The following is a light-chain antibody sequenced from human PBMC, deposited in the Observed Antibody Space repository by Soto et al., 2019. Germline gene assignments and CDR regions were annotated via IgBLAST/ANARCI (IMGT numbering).Light chain of an antibody. Sequence: EIVLTQSPDSLSLSPGERATLSCRASQSVRSSFLAWYQQKPGQAPRLLISDASSRATGIPDRFSGSGSGTYFTLTISRLEHEDFAVYYCQQYGTSPYIFGQGTKLEIK. CDR1: QSVRSSF. CDR3: QQYGTSPYI. V-gene: IGKV3-20*01. CDR2: DAS. J-gene: IGKJ2*01.